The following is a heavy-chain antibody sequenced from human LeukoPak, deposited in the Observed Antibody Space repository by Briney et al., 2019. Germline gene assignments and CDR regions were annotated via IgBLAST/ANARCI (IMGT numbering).Heavy chain of an antibody. J-gene: IGHJ4*02. CDR3: AREWTVGATFFDY. CDR2: IIPIFGTA. Sequence: ASVKVSCKASGGTFSSYAISWVRQAPGQGLEWMGGIIPIFGTANYAQKFQGRVTITADKSTSTAYMELSSLRSEDTAVYYCAREWTVGATFFDYWGQGTLVTVSS. CDR1: GGTFSSYA. V-gene: IGHV1-69*06. D-gene: IGHD1-26*01.